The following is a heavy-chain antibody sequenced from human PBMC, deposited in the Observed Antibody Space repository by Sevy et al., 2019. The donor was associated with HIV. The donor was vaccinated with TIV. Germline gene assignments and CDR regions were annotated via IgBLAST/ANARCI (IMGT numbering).Heavy chain of an antibody. CDR2: INPNSDGT. D-gene: IGHD3-3*02. CDR1: ASTFTAYY. V-gene: IGHV1-2*02. Sequence: ASVKLSCKTSASTFTAYYMHWLRQAPGQGLEWMGWINPNSDGTKYAQRFQGRVSMTADTSISTAYMELSRLTSDDTAVYYCARDRVIFGGGGGLDVWGQGTTVTVSS. J-gene: IGHJ6*02. CDR3: ARDRVIFGGGGGLDV.